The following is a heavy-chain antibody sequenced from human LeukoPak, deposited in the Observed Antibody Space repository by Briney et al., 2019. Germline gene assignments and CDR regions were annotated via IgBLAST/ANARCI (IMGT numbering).Heavy chain of an antibody. CDR1: GYTFTSYG. D-gene: IGHD6-13*01. CDR2: INPNSGGT. Sequence: ASVKVSCKASGYTFTSYGISWVRQAPGQGLEWMGRINPNSGGTNYAQKFQGRVTMTRDTSISTAYMELSRLRSDDTAVYYCARKYSSSWYEVGVNYFDYWGQGTLVTVSS. V-gene: IGHV1-2*06. CDR3: ARKYSSSWYEVGVNYFDY. J-gene: IGHJ4*02.